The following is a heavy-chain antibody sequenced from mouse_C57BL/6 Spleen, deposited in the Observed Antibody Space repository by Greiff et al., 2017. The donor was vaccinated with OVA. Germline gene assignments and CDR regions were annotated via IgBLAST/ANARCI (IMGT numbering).Heavy chain of an antibody. CDR1: GYTFTSYW. CDR3: ARWVRGYAMDY. Sequence: VQLQQPGAELVKPGASVKLSCKASGYTFTSYWMHWVKQRPGQGLEWIGMIHPNSGSTNYNEKFKSKATLTVDKSSSTAYMQLSSLTSEDSAVYYCARWVRGYAMDYWGQGTSVTVSS. J-gene: IGHJ4*01. V-gene: IGHV1-64*01. D-gene: IGHD2-13*01. CDR2: IHPNSGST.